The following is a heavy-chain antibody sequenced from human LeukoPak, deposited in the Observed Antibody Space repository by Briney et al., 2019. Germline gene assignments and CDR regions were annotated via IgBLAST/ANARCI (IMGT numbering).Heavy chain of an antibody. J-gene: IGHJ4*02. CDR2: IYYSGST. Sequence: SETLSLTCTVSGGSISSSSYYWGWIRQPPGKGLEWIGSIYYSGSTYYNPSLKSRVTISVDTSKNQFSLKLSSVTAADTAVYYCARTHDIVVVPAIDYWGQGTLVTVSS. V-gene: IGHV4-39*07. D-gene: IGHD2-2*01. CDR3: ARTHDIVVVPAIDY. CDR1: GGSISSSSYY.